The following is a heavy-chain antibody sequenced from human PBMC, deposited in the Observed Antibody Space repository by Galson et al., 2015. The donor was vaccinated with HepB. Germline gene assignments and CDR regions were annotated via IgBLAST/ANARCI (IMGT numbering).Heavy chain of an antibody. D-gene: IGHD4-17*01. Sequence: TLSLTCTVSGGSISSNYWSWIRQPPGKGLELIGYIYNSGRTTYNPSLKTRVTISVDAAKNQFSLKLSSVTAADTAVYYCASGPYGAEYFQHWGPGTLVTVSS. V-gene: IGHV4-59*01. CDR3: ASGPYGAEYFQH. J-gene: IGHJ1*01. CDR2: IYNSGRT. CDR1: GGSISSNY.